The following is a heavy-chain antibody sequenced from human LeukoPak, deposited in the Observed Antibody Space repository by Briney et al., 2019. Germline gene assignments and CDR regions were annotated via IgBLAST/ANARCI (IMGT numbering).Heavy chain of an antibody. CDR1: GGAVNSYY. J-gene: IGHJ4*02. D-gene: IGHD3-3*01. CDR3: ARGFCSDEICQVFTH. V-gene: IGHV4-59*02. Sequence: SETLSLTCNVSGGAVNSYYWRWIRQTPGKGLEWVGYISHSGNIDYAPSLKSRVTMSLDKSKKQFSLKLTSVTAADTALYFCARGFCSDEICQVFTHWGQGNLVTVSS. CDR2: ISHSGNI.